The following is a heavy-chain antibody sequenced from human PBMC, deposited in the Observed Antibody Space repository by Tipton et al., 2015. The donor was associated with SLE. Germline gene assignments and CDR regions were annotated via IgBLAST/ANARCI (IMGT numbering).Heavy chain of an antibody. CDR3: ARVGAYGSGSYYLDY. V-gene: IGHV3-20*04. CDR1: GFTFDDYG. CDR2: INWNGGST. J-gene: IGHJ4*02. Sequence: GSLRLSCAASGFTFDDYGMSWVRQAPGKGLEWVSGINWNGGSTGYADSVKGRFTISRDNAKNSLYLQMNSLRAEDTALYYCARVGAYGSGSYYLDYWGQGTLVTVSS. D-gene: IGHD3-10*01.